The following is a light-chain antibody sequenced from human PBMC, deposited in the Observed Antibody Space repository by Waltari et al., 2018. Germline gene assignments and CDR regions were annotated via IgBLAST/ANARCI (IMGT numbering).Light chain of an antibody. J-gene: IGLJ3*02. CDR3: AAWDDSLSGLWV. Sequence: QSVLTQPPSASGTPGQRVTIPSSGSSPNIGSHYVYWYQQLPGTSPKLLINRNNQRPSGVPDRFSGSKSGTSASLAISGLRSEDEADYYCAAWDDSLSGLWVFGGGTKLTVL. CDR2: RNN. CDR1: SPNIGSHY. V-gene: IGLV1-47*01.